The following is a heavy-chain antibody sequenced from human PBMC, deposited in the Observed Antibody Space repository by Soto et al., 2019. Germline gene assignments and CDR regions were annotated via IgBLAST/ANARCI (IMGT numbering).Heavy chain of an antibody. CDR1: GFTFNIYA. CDR2: ISFDGTKK. D-gene: IGHD4-17*01. V-gene: IGHV3-30-3*01. CDR3: AREDDYGYRYINYGLDV. Sequence: GGSLRLSCAASGFTFNIYALHWVRQAPGKGLEWVAVISFDGTKKYYSDSVKGRFTISRDNLKDTLYLQMNNLRVEDAALYFCAREDDYGYRYINYGLDVWGQGTTVTVSS. J-gene: IGHJ6*02.